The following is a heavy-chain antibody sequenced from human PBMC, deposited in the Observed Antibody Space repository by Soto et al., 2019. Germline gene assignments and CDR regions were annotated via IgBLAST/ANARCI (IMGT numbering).Heavy chain of an antibody. CDR1: GGSISSSSYY. V-gene: IGHV4-39*01. D-gene: IGHD3-22*01. Sequence: SETLSLTCTVSGGSISSSSYYWGWIRQPPGKGLKWIGSIYYSGSTYYNPSLKSRVTISVDTSKNQFSLKLSSVTAADTAVYYCARRNYYDSSGYYDRAYWGRGTLVTVSS. CDR2: IYYSGST. J-gene: IGHJ4*02. CDR3: ARRNYYDSSGYYDRAY.